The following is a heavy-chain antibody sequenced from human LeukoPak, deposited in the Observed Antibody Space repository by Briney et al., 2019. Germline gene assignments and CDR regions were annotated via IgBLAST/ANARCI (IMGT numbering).Heavy chain of an antibody. J-gene: IGHJ3*02. Sequence: GGSLRLSCAASGFTFSAYGWSWVRQAPGKGPEWVSAISAGGGTPIYAESLKGRFTISSDNSQNTLYLQMNSLRGEDTALYYCARDGYNYTSRDNDGFDMWGQGTMVTVSP. CDR1: GFTFSAYG. CDR3: ARDGYNYTSRDNDGFDM. V-gene: IGHV3-23*01. D-gene: IGHD5-24*01. CDR2: ISAGGGTP.